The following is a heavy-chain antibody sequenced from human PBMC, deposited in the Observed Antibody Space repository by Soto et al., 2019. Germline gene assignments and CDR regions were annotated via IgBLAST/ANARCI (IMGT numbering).Heavy chain of an antibody. V-gene: IGHV1-69*02. D-gene: IGHD3-10*01. CDR3: AASYGSGYRAFDY. CDR1: GDTFSFYT. CDR2: INPIVSMS. J-gene: IGHJ4*02. Sequence: QVQLVQSGTEVKKPGSSVKVSCKASGDTFSFYTINWVRQAPGLGLEWVGRINPIVSMSNYAQKFQGRVSMTANKSTSTAYVELRSLRSDDTAMYFCAASYGSGYRAFDYWGQGALVILSS.